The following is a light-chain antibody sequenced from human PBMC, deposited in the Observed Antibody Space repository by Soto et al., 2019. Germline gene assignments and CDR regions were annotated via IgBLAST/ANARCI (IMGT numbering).Light chain of an antibody. J-gene: IGKJ2*01. CDR3: QQYGSSPPYT. V-gene: IGKV3-20*01. CDR2: GAS. CDR1: QSVSSSY. Sequence: EIVLTQSPGTLSLSPGERATLSCRASQSVSSSYLAWYQQKPGQAPRLLIYGASNRATGIPDRFSASGSGTDFTLTISRLEPEYFAVYYCQQYGSSPPYTFGQGTKLENK.